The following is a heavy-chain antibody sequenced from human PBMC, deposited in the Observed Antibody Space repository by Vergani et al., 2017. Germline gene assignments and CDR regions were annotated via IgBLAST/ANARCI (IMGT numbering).Heavy chain of an antibody. D-gene: IGHD3-22*01. CDR2: IYYSGST. CDR1: GGSISSGGYY. J-gene: IGHJ3*02. V-gene: IGHV4-31*03. CDR3: ASSSNLYYYDSSGPTGI. Sequence: QLQLQESGPGLVKPSQTLSLTCTVSGGSISSGGYYWSWIRQHPGKGLEWIGYIYYSGSTYYNPSLKSRVTISVDTSKNQFSLKLSSVTAADTAVYYCASSSNLYYYDSSGPTGIWGQGTMVTVSS.